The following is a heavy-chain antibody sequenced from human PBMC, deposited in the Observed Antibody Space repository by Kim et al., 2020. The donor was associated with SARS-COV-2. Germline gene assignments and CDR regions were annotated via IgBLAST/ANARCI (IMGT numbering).Heavy chain of an antibody. CDR3: ARGMFYDPHMDV. J-gene: IGHJ6*03. V-gene: IGHV4-34*01. Sequence: NYHPSLKSRVTISVDTSKNQFSLKLSSVTAADTAVYYCARGMFYDPHMDVWGKGTTVTVSS. D-gene: IGHD3-3*01.